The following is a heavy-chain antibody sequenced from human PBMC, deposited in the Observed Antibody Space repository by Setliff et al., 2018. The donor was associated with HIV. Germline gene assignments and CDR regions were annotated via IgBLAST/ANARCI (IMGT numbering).Heavy chain of an antibody. Sequence: SETLSLTCTVSGGSISSGSYYWSWIRQPAGKGLEWIGHIYTSGSTNYNPSLKSRVTISVDTSKNHVSLRLSSVTAADTGVYYCARHRDPPGTKWIYYYYYMDLWGEGTTVTVSS. D-gene: IGHD5-12*01. CDR2: IYTSGST. J-gene: IGHJ6*03. CDR3: ARHRDPPGTKWIYYYYYMDL. CDR1: GGSISSGSYY. V-gene: IGHV4-61*09.